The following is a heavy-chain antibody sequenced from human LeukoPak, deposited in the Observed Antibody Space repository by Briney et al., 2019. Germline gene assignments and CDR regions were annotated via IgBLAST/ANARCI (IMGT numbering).Heavy chain of an antibody. CDR2: IIPIFGTA. Sequence: SVKVSCKASGGTFSSYAISWVRQAPGQGLEWMGGIIPIFGTANYAQKFQGRVTITADVSTSTAYMELSSLRSEDTAVYYCASHGIAANYFDYWGQGTLVTVSS. CDR3: ASHGIAANYFDY. D-gene: IGHD6-13*01. V-gene: IGHV1-69*13. J-gene: IGHJ4*02. CDR1: GGTFSSYA.